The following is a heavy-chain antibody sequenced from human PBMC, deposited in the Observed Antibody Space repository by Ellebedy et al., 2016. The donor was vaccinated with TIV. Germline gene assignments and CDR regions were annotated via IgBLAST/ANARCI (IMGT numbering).Heavy chain of an antibody. V-gene: IGHV6-1*01. CDR2: TYYRSKWYS. Sequence: MPSETLSLTCAISGDSVSSNSAAWNWIRQSPSRGLEWLGRTYYRSKWYSDYAVSVNSRITINPDTSKNQFSLHLNSLTPEDTAVYYCVRGSYYYGSGIYYPFDYWGQGTLVTVSS. J-gene: IGHJ4*02. CDR1: GDSVSSNSAA. CDR3: VRGSYYYGSGIYYPFDY. D-gene: IGHD3-10*01.